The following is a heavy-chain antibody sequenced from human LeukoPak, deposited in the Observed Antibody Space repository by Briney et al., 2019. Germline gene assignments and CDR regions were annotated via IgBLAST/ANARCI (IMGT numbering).Heavy chain of an antibody. CDR1: GGTFSGYN. V-gene: IGHV4-34*08. D-gene: IGHD3-22*01. Sequence: PSETLSLTCAVYGGTFSGYNWNWIRQPPGKGLEWVGEISHSGTTNYNSALKRRVTMSVDTSKNQVSLKLSSVTAADTAVYYCAPPPYYYEANGYSVAWGQGTLVTVSS. J-gene: IGHJ5*02. CDR3: APPPYYYEANGYSVA. CDR2: ISHSGTT.